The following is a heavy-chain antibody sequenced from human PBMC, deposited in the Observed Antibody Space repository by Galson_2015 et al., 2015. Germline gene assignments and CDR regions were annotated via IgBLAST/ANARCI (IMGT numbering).Heavy chain of an antibody. D-gene: IGHD6-13*01. V-gene: IGHV1-69*13. Sequence: SVKVSCKASGGTFSSYAISWVRQAPGQGLEWMGGIIPIFGTANYAQKFQGRVTITADESTSTAYMELSSLRSEDTAVYYCAREGAAAGTGGYFDSWGQGTLVTVSS. CDR1: GGTFSSYA. CDR3: AREGAAAGTGGYFDS. CDR2: IIPIFGTA. J-gene: IGHJ4*02.